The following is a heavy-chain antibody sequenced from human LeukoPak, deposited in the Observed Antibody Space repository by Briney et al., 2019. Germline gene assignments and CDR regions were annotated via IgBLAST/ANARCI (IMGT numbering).Heavy chain of an antibody. Sequence: GGSLRLSCAASGFTLSSYAMSWVRQAPGKGLEWVANIKQDGSEKYYVDSVKGRFTISRDNAKNSLYLQMNSLRAEDTAVYYCARGGYDSSGYYYLYWYFDLWGRGTLVTVSS. CDR3: ARGGYDSSGYYYLYWYFDL. V-gene: IGHV3-7*01. D-gene: IGHD3-22*01. CDR1: GFTLSSYA. J-gene: IGHJ2*01. CDR2: IKQDGSEK.